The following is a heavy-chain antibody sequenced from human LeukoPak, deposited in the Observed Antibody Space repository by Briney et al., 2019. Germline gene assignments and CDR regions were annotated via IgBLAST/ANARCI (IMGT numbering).Heavy chain of an antibody. CDR3: ARENYDLAGEGYYYYGMDV. J-gene: IGHJ6*02. Sequence: SVKVSRKASGGTFSSYAISWVRQAPGQGLEWMGRIIPILGIANYAQKFQGRVTITADKSTSTAYMELSSLRSEDTAVYYCARENYDLAGEGYYYYGMDVWGQGTTVTVSS. CDR1: GGTFSSYA. V-gene: IGHV1-69*04. CDR2: IIPILGIA. D-gene: IGHD3-3*01.